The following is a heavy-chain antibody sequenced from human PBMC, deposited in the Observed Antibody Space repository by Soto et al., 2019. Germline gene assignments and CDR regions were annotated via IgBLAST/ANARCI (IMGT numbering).Heavy chain of an antibody. CDR1: GGSFSGYY. J-gene: IGHJ6*02. Sequence: QVQLQQWGAGLLKPSETLSLTCAVYGGSFSGYYWSWIRQPPGRGLEWIGEINHSGITNYNPSLKSRVTISVDTSKNQFSLKLRSVTAADTAVYYCARGPYYDFWNGNYYYYYGMDVWGQGTTVTVSS. CDR2: INHSGIT. CDR3: ARGPYYDFWNGNYYYYYGMDV. D-gene: IGHD3-3*01. V-gene: IGHV4-34*01.